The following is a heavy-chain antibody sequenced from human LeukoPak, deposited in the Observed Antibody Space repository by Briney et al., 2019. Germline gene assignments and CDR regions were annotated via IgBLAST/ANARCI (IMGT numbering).Heavy chain of an antibody. Sequence: ASVKVSCKASGYIFTSNDINWVRQATGQGPEWMGWMNPNSGNTGYAQKFQGRVALTRNTSISTAYMELSSLRSEDTAVYYCATGDGRGILLFDGRGQGTLVTVPP. CDR3: ATGDGRGILLFDG. CDR2: MNPNSGNT. CDR1: GYIFTSND. D-gene: IGHD2-15*01. V-gene: IGHV1-8*01. J-gene: IGHJ4*02.